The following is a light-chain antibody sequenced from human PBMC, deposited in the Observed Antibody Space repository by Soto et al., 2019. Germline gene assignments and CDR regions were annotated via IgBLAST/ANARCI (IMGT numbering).Light chain of an antibody. V-gene: IGLV1-40*01. J-gene: IGLJ1*01. CDR2: GSG. CDR3: QSCDSSLRGGV. CDR1: SSNIGAGYG. Sequence: QSVLTQPPSVSGAPGQGVTIFCTGSSSNIGAGYGVNWYKQLPGTAPKLLIYGSGNRPSGVPDRFSGSKSGTSASLAITGLQAEDEADYYCQSCDSSLRGGVFGAGTKVTVL.